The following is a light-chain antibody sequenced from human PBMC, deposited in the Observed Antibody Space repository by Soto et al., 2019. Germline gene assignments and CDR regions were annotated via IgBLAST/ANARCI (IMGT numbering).Light chain of an antibody. V-gene: IGKV4-1*01. CDR1: QSVLYSSNNKNY. CDR3: QQYDSNPPT. J-gene: IGKJ2*01. Sequence: DIVMTKSPDSLAVSLGERATINCKSSQSVLYSSNNKNYLAWYQQRPGQPPKLLIYWASTRESGVPDRFSGSGSGTDFTLTITSLQAEDVAVYYCQQYDSNPPTFGQGTKLEIK. CDR2: WAS.